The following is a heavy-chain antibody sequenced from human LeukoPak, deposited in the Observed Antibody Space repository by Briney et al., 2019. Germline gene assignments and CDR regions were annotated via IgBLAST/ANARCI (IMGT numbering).Heavy chain of an antibody. CDR2: VSCDGGST. Sequence: GGSLRLSCSASGFTFSNCPMHWVRQAPGKGLEYVSAVSCDGGSTYYADSVRGRFTISRDNSNNTLSLQMGSLRAQDSAVYYCVKAILFGSVAYYADWCQGTLVTVS. CDR3: VKAILFGSVAYYAD. V-gene: IGHV3-64D*09. D-gene: IGHD3-22*01. CDR1: GFTFSNCP. J-gene: IGHJ4*02.